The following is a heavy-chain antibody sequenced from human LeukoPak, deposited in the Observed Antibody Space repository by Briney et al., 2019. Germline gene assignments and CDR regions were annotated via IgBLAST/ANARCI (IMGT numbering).Heavy chain of an antibody. V-gene: IGHV3-21*01. CDR3: ASRGRGPKWIQLWAAFDY. CDR1: GFTFSRYS. CDR2: ISTSSSYI. J-gene: IGHJ4*02. Sequence: GSLRLSCAVSGFTFSRYSMNWVRQAPGKGLEWVSFISTSSSYIYYADSVKGRFTISRDNAKNSLYLQMNSLRAEDTAVYYCASRGRGPKWIQLWAAFDYWGQGTLVTVSS. D-gene: IGHD5-18*01.